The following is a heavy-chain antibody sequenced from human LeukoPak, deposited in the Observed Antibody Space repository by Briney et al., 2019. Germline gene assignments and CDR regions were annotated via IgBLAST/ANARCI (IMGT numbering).Heavy chain of an antibody. Sequence: PGRSLRLSCAASGFTISNYGMHWVRQAPGKGLVWVSRISPDGTGTNYADSVKGRFTISRDNAKNTLYLQMNSLRVEDTAVYYCATVGMGATIGYWGQGTLVTVSS. CDR3: ATVGMGATIGY. D-gene: IGHD1-26*01. CDR2: ISPDGTGT. CDR1: GFTISNYG. V-gene: IGHV3-74*01. J-gene: IGHJ4*02.